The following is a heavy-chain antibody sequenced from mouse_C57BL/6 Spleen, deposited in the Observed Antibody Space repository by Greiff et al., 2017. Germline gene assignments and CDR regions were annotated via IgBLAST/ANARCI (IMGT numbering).Heavy chain of an antibody. CDR2: IDPSDSYT. V-gene: IGHV1-59*01. CDR1: GYTFTSYW. CDR3: ARPDAMDY. Sequence: QVQLQQPGAELVRPGTSVKLSCKASGYTFTSYWMHWVKQRPGQGLEWIGVIDPSDSYTNYNQKFKGKATLTVDTSSSTAYMQLSSLTSEDSAVYYCARPDAMDYWGQGTSVTVSS. J-gene: IGHJ4*01.